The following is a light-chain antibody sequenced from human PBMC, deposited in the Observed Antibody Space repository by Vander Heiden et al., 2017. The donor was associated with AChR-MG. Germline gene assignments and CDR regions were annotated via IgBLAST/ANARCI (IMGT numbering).Light chain of an antibody. Sequence: DIQMITSPTPLAAAVRASVTITCLENKGINNYLAWYQQKPGKVPKRLIYAASTWQSGVPARFSGSGSGTDFTLTISSLQAEDVGTYYCRKYNRWPRTFGQGTKVEIK. CDR3: RKYNRWPRT. V-gene: IGKV1-27*01. CDR2: AAS. CDR1: KGINNY. J-gene: IGKJ1*01.